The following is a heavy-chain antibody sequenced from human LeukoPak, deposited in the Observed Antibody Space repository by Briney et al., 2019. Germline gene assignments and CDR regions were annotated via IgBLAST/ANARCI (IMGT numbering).Heavy chain of an antibody. CDR1: GYTFTSYG. V-gene: IGHV1-18*01. D-gene: IGHD2-15*01. Sequence: ASVKVSCKASGYTFTSYGISWVRQAPGQGLEWMGWISAYNGNTNYAQKLQGRVTMTTDTSTSTAYMELRSLRSDDSAVYSCARRYCSGGSCYSRSPFDYWGQGPLVSVSS. CDR2: ISAYNGNT. J-gene: IGHJ4*02. CDR3: ARRYCSGGSCYSRSPFDY.